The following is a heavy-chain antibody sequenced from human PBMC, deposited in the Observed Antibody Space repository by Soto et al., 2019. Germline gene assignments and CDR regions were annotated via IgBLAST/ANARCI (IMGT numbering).Heavy chain of an antibody. CDR2: ISHIDGAT. J-gene: IGHJ4*01. CDR1: GFTLSNYA. Sequence: GGSLRLSCAASGFTLSNYAMSWVRQAPGKGLEWVSTISHIDGATYYEDSVKGRFTISRDNSRATLYLQLNSLRAADTAVYYCARREGWGSTGTGFDFWGHGTLVTVSS. V-gene: IGHV3-23*01. CDR3: ARREGWGSTGTGFDF. D-gene: IGHD1-1*01.